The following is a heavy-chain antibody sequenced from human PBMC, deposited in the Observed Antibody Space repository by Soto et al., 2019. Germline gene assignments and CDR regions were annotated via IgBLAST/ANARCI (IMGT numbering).Heavy chain of an antibody. CDR2: INVWDGNT. V-gene: IGHV1-18*01. J-gene: IGHJ5*02. CDR3: ARADDGENNWLDP. CDR1: GYNFKVYG. D-gene: IGHD2-21*01. Sequence: ASVKVSCKASGYNFKVYGISWVRQAPGQGLEWMGWINVWDGNTNYAQKFQGRVTLTTDTSTNTAHMELRSLRSDDTATYYCARADDGENNWLDPWGQGTQVTVSS.